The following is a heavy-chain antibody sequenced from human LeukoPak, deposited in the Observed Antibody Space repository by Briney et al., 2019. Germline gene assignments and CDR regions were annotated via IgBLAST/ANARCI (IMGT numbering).Heavy chain of an antibody. J-gene: IGHJ4*02. CDR1: GYTLTELS. V-gene: IGHV1-24*01. D-gene: IGHD3-22*01. CDR2: FDPEDGET. Sequence: ASVTVSCTVSGYTLTELSMHWVRQAPGKGLEWMGGFDPEDGETIYAQKFQGRVTMTEDTSTDTAYMELSSLRSEDTAVYYCATDRRYYDSSGYTTMEFDYWGQGTLVTVSS. CDR3: ATDRRYYDSSGYTTMEFDY.